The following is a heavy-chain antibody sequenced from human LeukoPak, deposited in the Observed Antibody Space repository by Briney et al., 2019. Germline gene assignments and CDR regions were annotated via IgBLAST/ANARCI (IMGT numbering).Heavy chain of an antibody. CDR1: GYTFIDYY. CDR2: ISPNSGGT. CDR3: ARKKGDY. Sequence: ASVKVSCKASGYTFIDYYMHWVRQAPGQGLEWMGWISPNSGGTNYALKFQGRVTMTRDTSISTVYMEKNRLTSDDTAVYFCARKKGDYWGQGTLVTVST. V-gene: IGHV1-2*02. J-gene: IGHJ4*02.